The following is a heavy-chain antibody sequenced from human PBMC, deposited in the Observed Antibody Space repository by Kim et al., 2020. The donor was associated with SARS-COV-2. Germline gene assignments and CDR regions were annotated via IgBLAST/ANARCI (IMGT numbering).Heavy chain of an antibody. CDR3: AREDSSGYYSFDY. V-gene: IGHV3-21*01. D-gene: IGHD3-22*01. J-gene: IGHJ4*02. Sequence: YADSVKGRFTISRGNAKNSLYLQMNSLRAEDTAVYYCAREDSSGYYSFDYWGQGTLVTVSS.